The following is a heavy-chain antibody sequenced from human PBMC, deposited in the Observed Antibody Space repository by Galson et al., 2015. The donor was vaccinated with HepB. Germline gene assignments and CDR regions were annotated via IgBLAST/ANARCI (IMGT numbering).Heavy chain of an antibody. D-gene: IGHD5-24*01. CDR1: GYTFTSYA. Sequence: SVKVSCKASGYTFTSYAMHWVRQAPGQRLEWMGWINAGNGNTKYSQKFQGRVTITRDTSASTAYMELSSLRSEDTAVYYCARDRGGMATILTFDYWGQGTLVTVSS. CDR2: INAGNGNT. J-gene: IGHJ4*02. V-gene: IGHV1-3*01. CDR3: ARDRGGMATILTFDY.